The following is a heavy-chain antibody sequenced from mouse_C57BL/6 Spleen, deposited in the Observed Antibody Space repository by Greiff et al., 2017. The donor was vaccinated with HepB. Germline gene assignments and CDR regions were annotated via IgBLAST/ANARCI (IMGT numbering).Heavy chain of an antibody. CDR2: INPNNAGT. J-gene: IGHJ2*01. Sequence: EVQLQQSGPELVKPGASVKISCKASGYTFTDYYMNWVKQSHGKSLEWIGDINPNNAGTSYNQKFKGKATLTVDKSSSTAYMELRSLTSEDSAVYYCARALTGDYWGQGTTLTVSS. CDR1: GYTFTDYY. CDR3: ARALTGDY. V-gene: IGHV1-26*01. D-gene: IGHD4-1*01.